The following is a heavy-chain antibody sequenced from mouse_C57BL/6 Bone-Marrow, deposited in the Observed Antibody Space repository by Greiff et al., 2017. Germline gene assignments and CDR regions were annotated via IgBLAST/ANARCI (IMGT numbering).Heavy chain of an antibody. Sequence: QVQLKQSGAELARPGASVKLSCKASGYTFTSSGISWVKQRTGQGLEWIGEIYPRSGNTYYNEKFKGKATLTADKSSSTAYMEIRSLTSEDSAVYFCARYYYGSSYWCQGTTLTVSS. CDR3: ARYYYGSSY. V-gene: IGHV1-81*01. J-gene: IGHJ2*01. CDR2: IYPRSGNT. CDR1: GYTFTSSG. D-gene: IGHD1-1*01.